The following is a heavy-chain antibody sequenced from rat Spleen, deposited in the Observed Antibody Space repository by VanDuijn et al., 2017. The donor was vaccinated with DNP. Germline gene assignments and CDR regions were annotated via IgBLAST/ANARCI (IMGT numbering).Heavy chain of an antibody. V-gene: IGHV5-58*01. J-gene: IGHJ2*01. CDR2: INTDGGTT. CDR3: ARQWYYFDY. D-gene: IGHD1-1*01. Sequence: EVQLVESGGGLVQPGRSLKLSCVASGFIFSNYWMYWIRQAPGKGLEWLSSINTDGGTTFYPDSVKGRFTISRDNAQSTLYLQMDSLRSEDTATYYCARQWYYFDYWGQGVMVTVSS. CDR1: GFIFSNYW.